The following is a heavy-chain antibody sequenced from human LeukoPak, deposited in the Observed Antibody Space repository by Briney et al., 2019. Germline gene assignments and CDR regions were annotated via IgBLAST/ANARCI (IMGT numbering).Heavy chain of an antibody. D-gene: IGHD1-14*01. CDR2: IFYSGTT. J-gene: IGHJ4*02. CDR1: NDSISPLY. Sequence: SETLSLTCTVSNDSISPLYWGWIRQPPGNGLEFIGYIFYSGTTNFSPSLKSRVTLSVDTSKNQFSLRLNSVTATDTAVYYCARGGSATKYYFDSWGQGTLVTVSS. CDR3: ARGGSATKYYFDS. V-gene: IGHV4-59*11.